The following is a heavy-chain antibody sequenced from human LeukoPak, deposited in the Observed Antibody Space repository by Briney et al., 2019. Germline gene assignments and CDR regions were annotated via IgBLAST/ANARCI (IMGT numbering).Heavy chain of an antibody. CDR1: GGSISSTNYY. Sequence: SETLSLTCTVSGGSISSTNYYWGWIRQPPGKGLEWIGSIYYSGSTYYNPSLTSRVTVSVDTSKNQFSLKLSSVTAADTAVYYCARLWRKDWYFDLWGRGTLVTVSS. D-gene: IGHD3-3*01. J-gene: IGHJ2*01. V-gene: IGHV4-39*01. CDR3: ARLWRKDWYFDL. CDR2: IYYSGST.